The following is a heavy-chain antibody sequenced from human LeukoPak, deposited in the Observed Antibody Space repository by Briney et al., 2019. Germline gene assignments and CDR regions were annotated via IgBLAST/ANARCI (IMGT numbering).Heavy chain of an antibody. J-gene: IGHJ4*02. CDR1: GFTVSSKY. Sequence: GGSLRLSCAASGFTVSSKYMNWVRQAPGKGLEWVSVIYTDGSTYYADSVRARVSISRDDSKNTLSLQMNSLRAEDTAVYYCAIGHYRNIPGWGQGTLVTVSS. D-gene: IGHD1/OR15-1a*01. CDR3: AIGHYRNIPG. V-gene: IGHV3-66*01. CDR2: IYTDGST.